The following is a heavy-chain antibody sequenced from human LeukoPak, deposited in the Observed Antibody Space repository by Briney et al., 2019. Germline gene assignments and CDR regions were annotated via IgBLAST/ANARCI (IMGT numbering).Heavy chain of an antibody. CDR3: ARHAVVDAYPRYFQH. D-gene: IGHD5-12*01. V-gene: IGHV4-39*01. Sequence: SETLSLTCTVSGYSISNKIYYWGWIRQPPGKGLEWLGSLSSSGNVYYNPSLKSRVTVSIDTSKNQFSLRLTSVIAADTAIYYCARHAVVDAYPRYFQHWGQGTLITVSS. J-gene: IGHJ1*01. CDR1: GYSISNKIYY. CDR2: LSSSGNV.